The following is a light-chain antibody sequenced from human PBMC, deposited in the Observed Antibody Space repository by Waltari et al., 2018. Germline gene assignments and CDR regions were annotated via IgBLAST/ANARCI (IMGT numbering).Light chain of an antibody. CDR2: GAS. CDR1: QSVSSSY. Sequence: ELVLTQSPGTLSLSPGEIATLSCRASQSVSSSYLAWFQQKPGQAPRLLIYGASTRATGIPDRFSGIGSGTDFTLTISRLEPEDFAVYHCQHYGSSLLTFGGGTKVEIK. V-gene: IGKV3-20*01. CDR3: QHYGSSLLT. J-gene: IGKJ4*01.